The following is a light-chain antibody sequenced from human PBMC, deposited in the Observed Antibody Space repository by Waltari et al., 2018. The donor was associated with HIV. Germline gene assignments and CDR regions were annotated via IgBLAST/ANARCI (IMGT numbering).Light chain of an antibody. CDR2: RNN. V-gene: IGLV1-44*01. CDR3: AAWDGSLNGHVV. Sequence: QSVLTQPPSASGTPGQRVTISCSGSSSNIGSNTVNWYQQLPGTAPKLLVYRNNRGPSGFPDRFSGSKSGTSASLAISGLQSEDEADYYCAAWDGSLNGHVVFGGGTKLTVL. CDR1: SSNIGSNT. J-gene: IGLJ2*01.